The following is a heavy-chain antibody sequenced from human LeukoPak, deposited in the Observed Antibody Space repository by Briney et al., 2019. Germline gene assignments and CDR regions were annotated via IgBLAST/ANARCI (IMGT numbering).Heavy chain of an antibody. D-gene: IGHD3-3*01. CDR2: IRYDGSNK. J-gene: IGHJ6*03. CDR1: GFTFSSYA. Sequence: GGSLRLSCAASGFTFSSYAMHWVRQAPGKGLEWVTFIRYDGSNKYYADSVKGRFTVSRDNSKNTLYLQMNSLRAEDTAVYYCAKGSKEVLFTRDHYMDVWGKGTTVTISS. V-gene: IGHV3-30*02. CDR3: AKGSKEVLFTRDHYMDV.